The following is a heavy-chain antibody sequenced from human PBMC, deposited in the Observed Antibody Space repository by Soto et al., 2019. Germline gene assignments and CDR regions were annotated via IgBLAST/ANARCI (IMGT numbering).Heavy chain of an antibody. D-gene: IGHD1-26*01. Sequence: SVKVSCKASGFTFTIAAVHWVRQARGQRLEWIGWIVVDSGNTNYAQKLQGRVTMTTDTSTSTAYMELRSLRSDDTAVYYCARASGSSYWFDPWGQGTLVTVSS. V-gene: IGHV1-58*01. CDR1: GFTFTIAA. CDR3: ARASGSSYWFDP. J-gene: IGHJ5*02. CDR2: IVVDSGNT.